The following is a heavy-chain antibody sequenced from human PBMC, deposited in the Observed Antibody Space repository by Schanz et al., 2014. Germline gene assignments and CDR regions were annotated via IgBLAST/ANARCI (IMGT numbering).Heavy chain of an antibody. CDR3: ARDGVDAAAGGNY. Sequence: QVQLVQSGAEVKKPGSSVKVSCKASGGTFSTYTISWVRQAPGQGLEWVGRFIPILDVGNYAQQFQGRVTFTADKSTSTVYMELSSLRSEDTAVYYCARDGVDAAAGGNYWGQGTLVTVSS. J-gene: IGHJ4*02. D-gene: IGHD6-13*01. CDR1: GGTFSTYT. V-gene: IGHV1-69*08. CDR2: FIPILDVG.